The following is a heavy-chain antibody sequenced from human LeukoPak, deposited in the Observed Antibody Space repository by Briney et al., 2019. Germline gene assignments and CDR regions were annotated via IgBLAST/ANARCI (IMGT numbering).Heavy chain of an antibody. D-gene: IGHD4-23*01. J-gene: IGHJ4*02. Sequence: GGSLRLSCAASRFTFSSYGMHWVRQAPGKGLEWVAYIQYDGSNEQYADSVKGRFTISRDNAKNSLYLQMNSLRAEDTAVYYCARDTKHDYGGNIGYWGQGTLVTVSS. V-gene: IGHV3-30*02. CDR1: RFTFSSYG. CDR3: ARDTKHDYGGNIGY. CDR2: IQYDGSNE.